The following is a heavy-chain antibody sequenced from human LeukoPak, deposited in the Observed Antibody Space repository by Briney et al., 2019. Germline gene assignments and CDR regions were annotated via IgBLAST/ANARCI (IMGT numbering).Heavy chain of an antibody. Sequence: GGSLRLSCAASGFNFNNYNMNWVRQAPGKGLEWISYITLSSTTIYYADSVKGRFTISRDNAKNSLYLQMNSLRAEDTAVYYCAREPTYTSSWYTSCDYWGQGTLVSVSS. J-gene: IGHJ4*02. CDR3: AREPTYTSSWYTSCDY. CDR1: GFNFNNYN. D-gene: IGHD6-13*01. CDR2: ITLSSTTI. V-gene: IGHV3-48*01.